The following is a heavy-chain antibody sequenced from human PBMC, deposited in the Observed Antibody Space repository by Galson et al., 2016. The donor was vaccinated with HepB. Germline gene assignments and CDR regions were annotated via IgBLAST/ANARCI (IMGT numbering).Heavy chain of an antibody. CDR2: INKDANKK. V-gene: IGHV3-7*03. CDR1: GFTFNSHW. CDR3: ARDQSPTADYYYDAFDI. Sequence: SLRLSCAVSGFTFNSHWMTWIRQAPGKGLEWVANINKDANKKYYVDSVEGRFTISRDNAKNSLYLQMNSLRAEDTAVYYCARDQSPTADYYYDAFDIWGQGTMVTVSS. D-gene: IGHD3-22*01. J-gene: IGHJ3*02.